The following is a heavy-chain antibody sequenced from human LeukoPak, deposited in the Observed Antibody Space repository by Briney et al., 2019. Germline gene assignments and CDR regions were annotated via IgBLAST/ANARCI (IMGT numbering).Heavy chain of an antibody. CDR1: GFTFSSYA. Sequence: GGSLRLSCAASGFTFSSYAMSWVRQAPGKGLEWVSAISDGGGSTYYADSVKGRFTISRDNSKNTLYLQMNSLRAEDTALYYCAKDWYYYDSSGYLDYWGQGTLVTVSS. J-gene: IGHJ4*02. CDR2: ISDGGGST. V-gene: IGHV3-23*01. D-gene: IGHD3-22*01. CDR3: AKDWYYYDSSGYLDY.